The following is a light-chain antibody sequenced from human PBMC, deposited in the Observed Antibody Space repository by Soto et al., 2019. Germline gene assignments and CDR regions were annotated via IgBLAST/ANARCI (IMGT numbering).Light chain of an antibody. CDR2: WAS. Sequence: DIVMTQSPESLAVSLGERATINCKSSQSVLYSSSNKNYLAWHQQKPGQPPKLLIYWASTRESGVPDRFSGSWSGTDFTLTISNLQAEDVAVYYCQQYYGTPPYTFGQGTKLEIK. V-gene: IGKV4-1*01. CDR3: QQYYGTPPYT. CDR1: QSVLYSSSNKNY. J-gene: IGKJ2*01.